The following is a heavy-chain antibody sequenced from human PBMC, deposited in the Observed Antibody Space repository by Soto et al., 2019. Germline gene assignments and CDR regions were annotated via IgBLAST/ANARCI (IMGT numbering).Heavy chain of an antibody. D-gene: IGHD6-25*01. J-gene: IGHJ6*02. CDR1: GYTFTDYY. CDR2: INPNSGGT. CDR3: ARPYSSGGYFGMDV. V-gene: IGHV1-2*02. Sequence: QVQLVQSGAEVKKPGASMKVSCKASGYTFTDYYIHWVRQAPGQGLEWMGWINPNSGGTIYAQSFQGRVTMTTETSISTAYMEVSRLRSDDTAVYYCARPYSSGGYFGMDVWGQGTTVIVSS.